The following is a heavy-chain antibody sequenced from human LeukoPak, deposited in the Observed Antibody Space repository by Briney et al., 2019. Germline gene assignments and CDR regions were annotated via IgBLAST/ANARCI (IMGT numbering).Heavy chain of an antibody. V-gene: IGHV4-38-2*02. Sequence: SETLSLTCTVSGYSISSGYYWGWIRQPPGKGLEWLGSIYHSGSTYYNPSLKSRVTISVDTSKNQFSLKLSSVTAADTAVYYCAKSNGYCSGGSCYLGDRWYYFDYWGQGTLVTVSS. D-gene: IGHD2-15*01. CDR1: GYSISSGYY. CDR3: AKSNGYCSGGSCYLGDRWYYFDY. J-gene: IGHJ4*02. CDR2: IYHSGST.